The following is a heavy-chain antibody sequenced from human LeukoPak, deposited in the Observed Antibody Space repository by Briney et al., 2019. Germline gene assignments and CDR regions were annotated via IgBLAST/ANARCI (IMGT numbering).Heavy chain of an antibody. J-gene: IGHJ4*02. Sequence: SVKVSCKASGGTFSSYAISWVRQAPGQGLEWMGGIIPIFGTANYAQKFQGRVTITADKSTSTAYMELSSLRSEDTAVYYCARYSSSWFARALDYWGQGTLVTVSS. CDR1: GGTFSSYA. CDR2: IIPIFGTA. CDR3: ARYSSSWFARALDY. D-gene: IGHD6-13*01. V-gene: IGHV1-69*06.